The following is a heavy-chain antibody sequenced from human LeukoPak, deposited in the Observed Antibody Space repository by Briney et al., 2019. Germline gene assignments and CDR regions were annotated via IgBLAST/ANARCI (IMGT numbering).Heavy chain of an antibody. V-gene: IGHV4-39*01. J-gene: IGHJ1*01. Sequence: SETLSLTCTASGGSISSSNYYWGWVRQPPGKGLEWIGSIYYTGSTYYNPSLKSRVTISVDTSKNQFSLKLSSVTAADTAVYYCARRDYYYQSRLQHWGQGTLVTVSS. D-gene: IGHD3-22*01. CDR3: ARRDYYYQSRLQH. CDR1: GGSISSSNYY. CDR2: IYYTGST.